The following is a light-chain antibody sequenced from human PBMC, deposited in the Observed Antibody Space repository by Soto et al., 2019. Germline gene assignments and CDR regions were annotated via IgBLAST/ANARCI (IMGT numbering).Light chain of an antibody. V-gene: IGKV1-6*01. J-gene: IGKJ5*01. CDR3: LQDYNYPIN. CDR1: QGIRND. CDR2: AAS. Sequence: TQMPQSPSSFSAPVVSRLCITCIASQGIRNDLGWYQQKPGKAPKLLIYAASSLQSGVPSRFSGSGSGTDFTLTISSLQPEDFATYYCLQDYNYPINFGQGTQLEI.